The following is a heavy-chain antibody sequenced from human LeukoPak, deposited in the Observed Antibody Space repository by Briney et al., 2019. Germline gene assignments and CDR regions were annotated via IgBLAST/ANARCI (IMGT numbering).Heavy chain of an antibody. J-gene: IGHJ4*02. V-gene: IGHV4-39*07. CDR2: IYYSGNT. CDR3: ARGSGWLD. Sequence: PSETLSLTCTVSGGSIISSSYYWGWIRQPPGKGLEWIGSIYYSGNTDYNPSLKSRVTISVETSKNQFSLKLSSVTAADTAVYYCARGSGWLDWGQGTLVTVSS. D-gene: IGHD6-19*01. CDR1: GGSIISSSYY.